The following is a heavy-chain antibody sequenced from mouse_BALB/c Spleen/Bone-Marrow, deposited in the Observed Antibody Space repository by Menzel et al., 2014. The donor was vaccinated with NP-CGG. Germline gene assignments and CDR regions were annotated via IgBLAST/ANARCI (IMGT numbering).Heavy chain of an antibody. J-gene: IGHJ2*01. CDR3: TRDNGPSDY. CDR2: ITSGGSYT. V-gene: IGHV5-6-4*01. D-gene: IGHD1-2*01. CDR1: GFTFSSYT. Sequence: EVMLVESGGGLVKPGGSLKLSCAASGFTFSSYTMSWVRQTPEKRLEWVATITSGGSYTYYPDSVKGRFTISRDNAKNTLYLQMSSLKSEDTAMYYCTRDNGPSDYWGQGTTLTVSS.